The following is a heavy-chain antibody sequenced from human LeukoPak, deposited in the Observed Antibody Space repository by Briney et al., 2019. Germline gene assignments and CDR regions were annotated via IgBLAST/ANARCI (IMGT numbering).Heavy chain of an antibody. V-gene: IGHV4-34*01. CDR2: ISHSGST. CDR1: GGSFSGYY. CDR3: ARAYYGLDV. Sequence: PSETLSLTCAVYGGSFSGYYWSWIRQPPGKGLEWIGEISHSGSTNYNPSLKSRVTISVDTSKNQFSLKLSSVTAADTAVYYCARAYYGLDVWGQGTTVTVSS. J-gene: IGHJ6*02.